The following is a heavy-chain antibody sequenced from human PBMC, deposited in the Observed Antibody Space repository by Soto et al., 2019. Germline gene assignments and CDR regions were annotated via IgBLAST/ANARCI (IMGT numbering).Heavy chain of an antibody. CDR3: ARGRYGDY. Sequence: QVHLVQSGAEVKKPGASVKVSCKGSGYTFTTYGITWVRQAPGQGLEWRGWISAHKGNTNYAQKLQGRVTVTRDTSTSTAYMELRSLRSDDTAVYYCARGRYGDYWGQGALVTVSS. CDR2: ISAHKGNT. V-gene: IGHV1-18*01. CDR1: GYTFTTYG. D-gene: IGHD1-1*01. J-gene: IGHJ4*02.